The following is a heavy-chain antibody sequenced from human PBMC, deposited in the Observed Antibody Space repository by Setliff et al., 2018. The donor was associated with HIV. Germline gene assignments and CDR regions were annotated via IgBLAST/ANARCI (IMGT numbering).Heavy chain of an antibody. CDR3: ARHTTWFSGYFDN. D-gene: IGHD3-10*01. Sequence: SETLSLTCAVYGDSINSANSYWGWIRQPPGKGLEWVATVYNTGRTFYNPSLQSRFTISIDTSRHQFSLKVTSVSAADTAVYYCARHTTWFSGYFDNWGQGALVTV. V-gene: IGHV4-39*01. CDR1: GDSINSANSY. J-gene: IGHJ4*02. CDR2: VYNTGRT.